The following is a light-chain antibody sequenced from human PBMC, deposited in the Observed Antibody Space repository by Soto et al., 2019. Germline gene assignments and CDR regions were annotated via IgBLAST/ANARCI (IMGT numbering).Light chain of an antibody. Sequence: EIVLTQSPGTLSLSPGERATLSCRADRSVSDTLLTWFQQKPGQAPRLLIFGTSNRAPGIPDRFSGSGSGTDFTLTISRLEPDDFAVYYCQHYGASSWTFGQGTKVEIK. V-gene: IGKV3-20*01. CDR2: GTS. CDR1: RSVSDTL. J-gene: IGKJ1*01. CDR3: QHYGASSWT.